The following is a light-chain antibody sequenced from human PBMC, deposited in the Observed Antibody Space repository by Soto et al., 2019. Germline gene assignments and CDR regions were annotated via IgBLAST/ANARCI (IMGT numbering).Light chain of an antibody. Sequence: EIVMTQSPATLSVSPWERATLSCRASQSVSSNLAWYQQKRGQAPRLLIYDISNRATGVPARFSGSGSETEFTLTIRSLQSEDFAVYFCQQYNNWPSFGQGTRLEIK. J-gene: IGKJ5*01. CDR2: DIS. CDR1: QSVSSN. V-gene: IGKV3-15*01. CDR3: QQYNNWPS.